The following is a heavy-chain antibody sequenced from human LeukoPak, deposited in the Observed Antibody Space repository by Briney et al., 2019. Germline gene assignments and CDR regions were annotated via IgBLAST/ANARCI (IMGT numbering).Heavy chain of an antibody. Sequence: RASVKVSCKASGYTFTSYGISWVRQAPGQGLEWMGWISAYNGNTNYAQKLQGRVTMTTDTSTSTAYMELRSLRSDDTAVYYCARPLVATLLGSSWFDPWGQGTLVTVSS. CDR3: ARPLVATLLGSSWFDP. J-gene: IGHJ5*02. D-gene: IGHD5-12*01. CDR1: GYTFTSYG. CDR2: ISAYNGNT. V-gene: IGHV1-18*01.